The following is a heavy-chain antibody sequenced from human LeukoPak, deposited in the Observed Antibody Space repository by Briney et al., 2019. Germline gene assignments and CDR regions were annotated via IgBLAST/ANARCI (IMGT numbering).Heavy chain of an antibody. J-gene: IGHJ6*02. CDR2: ISSSSSYI. D-gene: IGHD1-26*01. V-gene: IGHV3-21*04. CDR1: GFTFSSYS. CDR3: AKDSSGSYYVIIYYYGMDV. Sequence: GGSLRLSCAASGFTFSSYSMNWVRQAPGKGLEWVSSISSSSSYIYYADSVKGRFTISRDNAKNSLYLQMNSLRAEDTAVYYCAKDSSGSYYVIIYYYGMDVWGQGTTVTVSS.